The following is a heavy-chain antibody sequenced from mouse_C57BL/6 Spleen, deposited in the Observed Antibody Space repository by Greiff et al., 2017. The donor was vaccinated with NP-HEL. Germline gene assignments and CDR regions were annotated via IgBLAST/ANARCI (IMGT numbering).Heavy chain of an antibody. CDR1: GYTFTDYY. J-gene: IGHJ4*01. V-gene: IGHV1-76*01. CDR2: IYPGSGNT. D-gene: IGHD3-1*01. CDR3: ARGLVDY. Sequence: VQLKESGAELVRPGASVKLSCKASGYTFTDYYINWVKQRPGQGLEWIARIYPGSGNTYYNEKFKGKATLTAEKSSSTAYMQLSSLTSEDSAVYFCARGLVDYWGQGTSVTVSS.